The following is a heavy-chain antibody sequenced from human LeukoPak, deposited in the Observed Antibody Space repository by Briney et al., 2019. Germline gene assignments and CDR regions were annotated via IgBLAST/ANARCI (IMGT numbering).Heavy chain of an antibody. J-gene: IGHJ3*02. Sequence: GGSLRLSCAASGFTVSSNYMSWVRQAPGKGLEWVSVIYSGGSTYYADSVKGRFTISRDNSKNTLYLQINSLRAEDTAVYYCASEGWLPGIDAFDIWGQGTMVTVSS. CDR3: ASEGWLPGIDAFDI. D-gene: IGHD3-22*01. V-gene: IGHV3-53*01. CDR2: IYSGGST. CDR1: GFTVSSNY.